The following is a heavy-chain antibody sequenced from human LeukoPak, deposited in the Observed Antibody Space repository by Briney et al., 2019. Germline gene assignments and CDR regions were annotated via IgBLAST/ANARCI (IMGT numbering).Heavy chain of an antibody. CDR2: ISSSSSYI. V-gene: IGHV3-21*01. D-gene: IGHD5-18*01. Sequence: GGSLRLSCAASGFTFSSYSMNWVRQAPGKGLDWVSSISSSSSYIYYADSVKGRFTISRDNAKNSLYLQMNSLRAEDTAVYYCVSQRGYSYARYFDYWGQGTLVTVSS. CDR3: VSQRGYSYARYFDY. CDR1: GFTFSSYS. J-gene: IGHJ4*02.